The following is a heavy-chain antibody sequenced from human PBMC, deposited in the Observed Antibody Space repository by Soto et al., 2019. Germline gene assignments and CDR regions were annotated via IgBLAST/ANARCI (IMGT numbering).Heavy chain of an antibody. Sequence: GGSLRLSCAASGFTFSSYGMHWVRQAPGKGLEWVAVISYDGSNKYYADSVKGRFTISRDNSKNTLYLQMNSLRAEDTAVYYCAKDDFSDAFDIWGQGTMVTVSS. CDR3: AKDDFSDAFDI. D-gene: IGHD3-3*01. CDR1: GFTFSSYG. V-gene: IGHV3-30*18. J-gene: IGHJ3*02. CDR2: ISYDGSNK.